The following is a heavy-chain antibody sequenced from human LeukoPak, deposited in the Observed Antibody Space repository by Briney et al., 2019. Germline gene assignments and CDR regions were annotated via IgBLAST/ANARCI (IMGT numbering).Heavy chain of an antibody. J-gene: IGHJ5*02. CDR1: GDSITDYY. CDR2: ISYSGRA. Sequence: SETLSLTCTVSGDSITDYYWSWVRQPPGKGLEWIGYISYSGRATYNPSVKSRVTISLATSRTQFSLSLTSVTAADTAVYYCARVSAGGGSEWVDNWGQGTLVTVSS. D-gene: IGHD1-26*01. CDR3: ARVSAGGGSEWVDN. V-gene: IGHV4-59*01.